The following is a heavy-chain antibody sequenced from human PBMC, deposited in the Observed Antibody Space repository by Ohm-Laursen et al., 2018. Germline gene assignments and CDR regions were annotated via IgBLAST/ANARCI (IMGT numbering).Heavy chain of an antibody. D-gene: IGHD6-13*01. CDR1: GGTFSSYA. J-gene: IGHJ4*02. CDR2: IIPIFGTA. V-gene: IGHV1-69*06. CDR3: ARLVVAAAGSPNPDY. Sequence: GASVKVSCKASGGTFSSYAISWVPQAPGQGLEWMGGIIPIFGTANYAQKFQGRVTITADKSTSTAYMELSSLRSEDTAVYYCARLVVAAAGSPNPDYWGQGTLVTVSS.